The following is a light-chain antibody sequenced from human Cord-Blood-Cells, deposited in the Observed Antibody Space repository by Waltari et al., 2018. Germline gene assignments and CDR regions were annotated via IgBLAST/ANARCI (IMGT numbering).Light chain of an antibody. Sequence: IVMTQSPLSLPVTPGEPASISCRSSQSLLHSNGYNSLDWYLQKPGQSPHLLIYLGSNRASGVPDRFSGSGSGTDFTLKISRVEAEDVGVYYCMQALQTPYTFGQGTKLEIK. CDR1: QSLLHSNGYNS. CDR3: MQALQTPYT. CDR2: LGS. V-gene: IGKV2-28*01. J-gene: IGKJ2*01.